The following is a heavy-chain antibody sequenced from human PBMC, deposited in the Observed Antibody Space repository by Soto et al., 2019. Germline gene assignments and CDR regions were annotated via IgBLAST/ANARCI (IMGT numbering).Heavy chain of an antibody. D-gene: IGHD3-22*01. CDR1: GGSVSSGSYY. V-gene: IGHV4-61*01. CDR3: ARVGWEDDSSGSFGC. Sequence: QVQMQESGPGLVKPSETLSLTCTVSGGSVSSGSYYWSWIRQPPGKGLEWIGYIYYSGSTNYNPSLKSRVTIAVDTTKNQFSLKLSSVTAADTAVYYCARVGWEDDSSGSFGCWGQGTLVTVSS. CDR2: IYYSGST. J-gene: IGHJ4*02.